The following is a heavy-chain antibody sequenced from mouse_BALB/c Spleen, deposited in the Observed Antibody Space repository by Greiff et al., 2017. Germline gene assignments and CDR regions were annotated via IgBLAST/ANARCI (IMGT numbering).Heavy chain of an antibody. CDR2: ISSGGST. CDR1: GFTFSSYA. J-gene: IGHJ4*01. V-gene: IGHV5-6-5*01. CDR3: ARGYDYGYYAMDY. D-gene: IGHD2-4*01. Sequence: EVQGVESGGGLVKPGGSLKLSCAASGFTFSSYAMSWVRQTPEKRLEWVASISSGGSTYYPDSVKGRFTISRDNARNILYLQMSSLRSEDTAMYYCARGYDYGYYAMDYWGQGTSVTVSS.